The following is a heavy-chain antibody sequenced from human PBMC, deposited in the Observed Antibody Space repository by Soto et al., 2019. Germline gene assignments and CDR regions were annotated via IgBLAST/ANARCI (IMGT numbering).Heavy chain of an antibody. CDR2: IYYSGST. Sequence: PSDTLFVTWSVSGGSISSYCWSRIRQPPGEGLEWIGYIYYSGSTNYNPSLKSRVTISVDTSKNQFSLKLSSVTAADTAVYCCAGTLYCSSTSCPFDYWRQGTLVTVSS. CDR1: GGSISSYC. V-gene: IGHV4-59*08. D-gene: IGHD2-2*01. CDR3: AGTLYCSSTSCPFDY. J-gene: IGHJ4*02.